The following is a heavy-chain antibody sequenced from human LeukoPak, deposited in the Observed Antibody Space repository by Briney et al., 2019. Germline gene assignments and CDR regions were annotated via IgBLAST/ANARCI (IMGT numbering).Heavy chain of an antibody. D-gene: IGHD5-12*01. CDR3: ARDRSGFSGYDFFDY. J-gene: IGHJ4*02. V-gene: IGHV3-30*03. Sequence: GGSLRLSCAASGFTFSSYGMHWVRQAPGKGLEWVALISYDGSNKYYADSVRGRFTISRDNAKNSLYLQMNSLRAEDTAVYYCARDRSGFSGYDFFDYWGQGTLVTVSS. CDR1: GFTFSSYG. CDR2: ISYDGSNK.